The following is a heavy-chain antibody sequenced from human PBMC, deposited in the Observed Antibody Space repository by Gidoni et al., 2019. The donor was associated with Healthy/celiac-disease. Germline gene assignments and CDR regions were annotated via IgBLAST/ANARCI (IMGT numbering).Heavy chain of an antibody. CDR3: ARETVTPSSWFDP. CDR2: RSYDGSNK. V-gene: IGHV3-30*01. J-gene: IGHJ5*02. D-gene: IGHD4-17*01. Sequence: QVQLVESGGGVVQPGWSLRLSCAASGFTFSSYDMHWVRQAPGKGLEWVAVRSYDGSNKYYADSVKGRFTISRDNSKNTLYLQMNSLRAEDTAVYYCARETVTPSSWFDPWGQGTLVTVSS. CDR1: GFTFSSYD.